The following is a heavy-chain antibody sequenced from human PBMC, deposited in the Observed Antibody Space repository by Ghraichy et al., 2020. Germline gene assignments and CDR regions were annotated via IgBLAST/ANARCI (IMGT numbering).Heavy chain of an antibody. CDR1: GFTVSSNY. D-gene: IGHD6-19*01. CDR2: IYSGGNT. J-gene: IGHJ1*01. Sequence: GGSLRLSCAASGFTVSSNYMSWVRQAPGKGLEWVSVIYSGGNTYYADSVKGRFTISRDNSKNTVYLQMNSLRAEDTAVYYCAREGYSSGWFRHWGQGTLVTVSS. V-gene: IGHV3-53*01. CDR3: AREGYSSGWFRH.